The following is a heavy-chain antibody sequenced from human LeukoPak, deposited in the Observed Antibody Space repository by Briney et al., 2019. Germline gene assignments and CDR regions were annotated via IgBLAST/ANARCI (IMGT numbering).Heavy chain of an antibody. V-gene: IGHV3-23*01. D-gene: IGHD3-3*01. J-gene: IGHJ6*02. CDR3: AKDFWYYDFWSGAPTDSMDV. CDR1: GFTFSSYA. Sequence: GGSLRLSCAVSGFTFSSYAMSWVRQAPGKGLEWVSAISGSGGSTYYADSVKGRFTISRDNSKNTLYLQMNSLRAEDTAVYYCAKDFWYYDFWSGAPTDSMDVWGQGTTVTVSS. CDR2: ISGSGGST.